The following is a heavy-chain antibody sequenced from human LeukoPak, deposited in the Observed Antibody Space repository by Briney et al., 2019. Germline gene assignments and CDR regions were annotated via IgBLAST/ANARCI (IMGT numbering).Heavy chain of an antibody. V-gene: IGHV3-23*01. D-gene: IGHD2-2*02. J-gene: IGHJ4*02. Sequence: PGGSLRLSCAASGFTFSSYAMGWVRQAPGKGLEWVSAISGSGGSTYYADSVKGRFTISRDNSKNTLYLQMSSLRAEDTAVYYCAKSDCSSTSCYIVDYWGQGTLVTVSS. CDR1: GFTFSSYA. CDR2: ISGSGGST. CDR3: AKSDCSSTSCYIVDY.